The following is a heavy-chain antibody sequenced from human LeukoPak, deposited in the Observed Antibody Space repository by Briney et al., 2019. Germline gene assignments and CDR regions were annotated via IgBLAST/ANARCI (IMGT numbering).Heavy chain of an antibody. CDR3: PRDSTMVRGFDY. CDR2: IYHSGST. J-gene: IGHJ4*02. V-gene: IGHV4-38-2*02. D-gene: IGHD3-10*01. Sequence: PSETLSLTCTVSGYSISSGYYWGWIRQPPGKGLEWIGSIYHSGSTYYNPSLKSRVTTSVDTSKNQFSLKLSSVTAADTAVYYCPRDSTMVRGFDYWGQGTLVTVSS. CDR1: GYSISSGYY.